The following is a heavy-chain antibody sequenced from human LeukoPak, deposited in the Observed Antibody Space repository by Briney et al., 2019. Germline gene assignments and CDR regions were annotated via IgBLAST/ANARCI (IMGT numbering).Heavy chain of an antibody. Sequence: GASVKVSCKGSGYTFTSYGISWVRQAPGQGQEWKGWISAYNGKTNYEQKLQGRGTMTTDTSTSTAYMELRSLRSDGTAVYCCARVRQYSSSLYWSEWFDPWGQGTLVTVSS. V-gene: IGHV1-18*04. J-gene: IGHJ5*02. CDR3: ARVRQYSSSLYWSEWFDP. CDR1: GYTFTSYG. D-gene: IGHD6-13*01. CDR2: ISAYNGKT.